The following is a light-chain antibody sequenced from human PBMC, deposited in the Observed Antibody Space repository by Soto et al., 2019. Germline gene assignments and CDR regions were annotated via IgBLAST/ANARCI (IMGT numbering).Light chain of an antibody. Sequence: TQSPATLSASVGDRVTITCRASQSISSYLNWYQQKPGKAPKLLIYAASSLQSGVPSRFSGSGSGTDFTLTISSLQPEDFATYYCLQDYNYPWTFGQGTKVDIK. J-gene: IGKJ1*01. CDR2: AAS. CDR3: LQDYNYPWT. CDR1: QSISSY. V-gene: IGKV1-6*01.